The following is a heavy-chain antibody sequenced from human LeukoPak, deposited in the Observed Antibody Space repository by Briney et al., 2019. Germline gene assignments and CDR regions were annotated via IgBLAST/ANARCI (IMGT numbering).Heavy chain of an antibody. CDR2: INPGGGNT. D-gene: IGHD2-15*01. V-gene: IGHV1-46*01. CDR3: ARGGGPYSAFDM. J-gene: IGHJ3*02. CDR1: GYTFTNHY. Sequence: ASVKVSCKASGYTFTNHYMHWVRLAPGQGLQWMGIINPGGGNTIYAQKFQGRVTMTRDTSTSTFYMELSSLRSDDTAVYYCARGGGPYSAFDMWGQGTLVTVSS.